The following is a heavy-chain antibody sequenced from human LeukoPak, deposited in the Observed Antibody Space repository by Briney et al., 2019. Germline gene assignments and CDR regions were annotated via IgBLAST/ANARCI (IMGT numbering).Heavy chain of an antibody. CDR1: GFTFSSYG. J-gene: IGHJ4*02. CDR2: ISYDGSNK. D-gene: IGHD3-16*01. CDR3: AKDPGGGIRSRYFHY. V-gene: IGHV3-30*18. Sequence: GGSLRLSCAASGFTFSSYGMHWVRQAPGKGLEWVAVISYDGSNKYYADSVKGRFTISRDNSKNTLYLQMNSLRAEDTAVYYCAKDPGGGIRSRYFHYWGQGTLVTVSS.